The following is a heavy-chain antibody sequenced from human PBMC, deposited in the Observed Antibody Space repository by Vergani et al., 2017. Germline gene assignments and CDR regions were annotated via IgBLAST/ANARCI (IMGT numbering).Heavy chain of an antibody. J-gene: IGHJ4*02. CDR1: GGTFSSYA. Sequence: QVQLVQSGAEVKKPGSSVKVSCKASGGTFSSYAISWVRQAPGQGLEWMGRIIPIFGTANYAQKFQGRVTITADESTSTAYMELSSLRSEDTAVYYCASQLAPYYGDFYEFDYWGQGTLVTVSS. V-gene: IGHV1-69*18. D-gene: IGHD4-17*01. CDR2: IIPIFGTA. CDR3: ASQLAPYYGDFYEFDY.